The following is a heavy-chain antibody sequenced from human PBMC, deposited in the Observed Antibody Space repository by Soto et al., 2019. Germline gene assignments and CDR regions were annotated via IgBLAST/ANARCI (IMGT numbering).Heavy chain of an antibody. CDR2: ISGSVDST. CDR1: GFPFSMYA. Sequence: PGGSLRRSCAASGFPFSMYAMTWVRQAPGKGLEWVSAISGSVDSTYYADSVKGRFTISRDNSKKTVYLEMNSLRVEDTAVYHCAKSRSRAPEGMDVWFQGTTVTVSS. D-gene: IGHD6-6*01. V-gene: IGHV3-23*01. CDR3: AKSRSRAPEGMDV. J-gene: IGHJ6*02.